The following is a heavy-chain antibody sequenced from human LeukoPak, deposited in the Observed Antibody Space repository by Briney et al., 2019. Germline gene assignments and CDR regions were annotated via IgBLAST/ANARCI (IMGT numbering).Heavy chain of an antibody. CDR1: GGSINSFY. Sequence: SETLSLTCTVSGGSINSFYWSWFRQPPGKGLEWIGYIYYSGSTKYNPSLKSRVTISADTSKNQFSLKLSSVTAADTAVYYCARAFGYSYGLRYYYYMDVWGKGTTVTVSS. V-gene: IGHV4-59*12. J-gene: IGHJ6*03. CDR3: ARAFGYSYGLRYYYYMDV. D-gene: IGHD5-18*01. CDR2: IYYSGST.